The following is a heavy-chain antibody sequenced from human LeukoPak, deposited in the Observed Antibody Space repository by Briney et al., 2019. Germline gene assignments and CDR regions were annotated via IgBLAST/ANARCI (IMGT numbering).Heavy chain of an antibody. CDR1: GFTFSSYS. D-gene: IGHD3-16*01. CDR2: ISSSSSYI. J-gene: IGHJ6*03. CDR3: ARGGGRKLFGGGAYYYYMDV. Sequence: GGSLRLSCAASGFTFSSYSMNWVRQAPGKGLEWVSSISSSSSYIYYADSVKGRFTISRDNAKNSLYLQMNSLRAEDTAVYYCARGGGRKLFGGGAYYYYMDVWGKGTTVAASS. V-gene: IGHV3-21*01.